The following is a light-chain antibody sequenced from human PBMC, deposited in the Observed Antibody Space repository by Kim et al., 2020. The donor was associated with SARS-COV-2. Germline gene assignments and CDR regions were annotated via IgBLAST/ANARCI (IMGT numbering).Light chain of an antibody. CDR2: AAS. V-gene: IGKV1-39*01. CDR1: QSISSS. Sequence: IQMTQSPSSLSASVGDRVTINCRARQSISSSLNWYQQKPGKAPKLLIYAASSLQSGVPSRFSGSGSGTDFTLTISSLQPEDFATYYCQQSYSTPITFGQGTRLEIK. J-gene: IGKJ5*01. CDR3: QQSYSTPIT.